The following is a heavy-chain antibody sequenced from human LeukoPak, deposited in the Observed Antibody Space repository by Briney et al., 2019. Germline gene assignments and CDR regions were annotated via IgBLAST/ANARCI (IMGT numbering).Heavy chain of an antibody. D-gene: IGHD3-10*01. CDR1: EYTFSSYW. CDR3: ARSGYYSSGKYLPNWFDP. J-gene: IGHJ5*02. CDR2: IYAGDSDT. V-gene: IGHV5-51*01. Sequence: GESLKISCKGFEYTFSSYWIGWVRQMPGKGLEWMGSIYAGDSDTRYSPSFQGQVTISVDKSTDTAYLQWSGLKASDTAMYYCARSGYYSSGKYLPNWFDPWGQGTLVTVSS.